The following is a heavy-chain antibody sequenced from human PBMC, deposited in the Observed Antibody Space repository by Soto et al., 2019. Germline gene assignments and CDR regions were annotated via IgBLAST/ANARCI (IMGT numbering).Heavy chain of an antibody. CDR2: IYYSGST. CDR1: GGSISSYY. J-gene: IGHJ5*02. Sequence: PSETLSLTCTVSGGSISSYYWSWIRQPPGEGLEWIGYIYYSGSTNYNPSPKSRVTISVDTSKNQFSLKLSSVTAADTAVYYCARGITIFGVVIIGFGPWGQGTLVTVSS. D-gene: IGHD3-3*01. V-gene: IGHV4-59*01. CDR3: ARGITIFGVVIIGFGP.